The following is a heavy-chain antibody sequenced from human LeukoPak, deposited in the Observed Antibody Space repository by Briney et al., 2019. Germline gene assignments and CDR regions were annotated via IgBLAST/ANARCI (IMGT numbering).Heavy chain of an antibody. V-gene: IGHV4-4*07. CDR3: ARKALPGNWFDP. J-gene: IGHJ5*02. Sequence: SETLSLTCTVSGGSISSYHWSWIRQPAGKGLEWIGRIYACGSTNYNPSLKSRVTMSLDTSKNQFSLNLSSVTAADTAVYYCARKALPGNWFDPWGQGTLVTVSS. CDR2: IYACGST. CDR1: GGSISSYH.